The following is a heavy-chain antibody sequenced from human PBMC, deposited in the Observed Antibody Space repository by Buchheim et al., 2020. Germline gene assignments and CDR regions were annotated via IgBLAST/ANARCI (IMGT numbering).Heavy chain of an antibody. Sequence: QVQLMESGGGVVQPGRSLRLSCTASGFTFNKFGMHWVRQAPGKGPEWVALIWNDGSNQFYADSVKGRVAISRDNSKNTVDLQMSSLRAEDTAVYYCARASTISGVSSYFYSYMDIWGKGTT. CDR1: GFTFNKFG. D-gene: IGHD3-3*01. V-gene: IGHV3-33*01. CDR3: ARASTISGVSSYFYSYMDI. J-gene: IGHJ6*03. CDR2: IWNDGSNQ.